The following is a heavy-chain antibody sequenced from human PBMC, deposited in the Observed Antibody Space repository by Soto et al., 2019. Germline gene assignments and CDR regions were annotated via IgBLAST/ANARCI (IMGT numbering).Heavy chain of an antibody. D-gene: IGHD3-10*01. CDR2: VSANGDIT. CDR1: GFTFSEYA. J-gene: IGHJ6*02. Sequence: EVKVLESGGDLVQPGGSLRLSCVASGFTFSEYAMTWVRQAPGKGLDWVSSVSANGDITYYADSVKGRFTISRDNSNNTLLLKMNSLRAEDTALYYCARGDRGGSGSPASYYFSGLDVWGQGTTVIVSS. V-gene: IGHV3-23*01. CDR3: ARGDRGGSGSPASYYFSGLDV.